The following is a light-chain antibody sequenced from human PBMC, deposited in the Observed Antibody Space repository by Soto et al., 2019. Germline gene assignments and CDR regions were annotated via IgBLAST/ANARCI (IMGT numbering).Light chain of an antibody. V-gene: IGKV3-20*01. J-gene: IGKJ2*01. Sequence: EIVLTQSPGTLSLSPGERATLSCRASQSVSSTNLAWYQQKPGQAPRLLIYGASSRTTDIPDRFSGSGSGTDFTLTIGRLEPEDFAVYYCQQYGSSPPATFGQGTKLEIK. CDR3: QQYGSSPPAT. CDR1: QSVSSTN. CDR2: GAS.